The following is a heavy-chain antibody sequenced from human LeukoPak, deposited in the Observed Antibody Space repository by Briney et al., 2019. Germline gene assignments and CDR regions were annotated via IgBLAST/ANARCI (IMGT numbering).Heavy chain of an antibody. J-gene: IGHJ4*02. D-gene: IGHD2-15*01. CDR1: GFTFSSSG. CDR3: AKDLLRWAFDY. Sequence: GGSLRLSCAASGFTFSSSGMHWVRQAPGKGLEWVSAINGGNSDTNYAESVKGRFTISRDNSRNTLYLQMNSLRAEDTAVYYCAKDLLRWAFDYWGQGTLVTVSS. CDR2: INGGNSDT. V-gene: IGHV3-NL1*01.